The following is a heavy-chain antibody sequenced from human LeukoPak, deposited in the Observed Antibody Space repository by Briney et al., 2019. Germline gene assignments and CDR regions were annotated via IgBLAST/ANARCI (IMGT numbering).Heavy chain of an antibody. CDR1: GDSMSGYS. D-gene: IGHD3-10*01. CDR2: IYTSYFT. V-gene: IGHV4-4*07. CDR3: ARVHIVTGTYFDS. J-gene: IGHJ4*02. Sequence: SETLSLTCTISGDSMSGYSWSWLRQPAGKELEWIGRIYTSYFTEYNLSLDGRVTMSIDTSKNQFSLMLDSVTAADTAIYYCARVHIVTGTYFDSWGQGALVTVSS.